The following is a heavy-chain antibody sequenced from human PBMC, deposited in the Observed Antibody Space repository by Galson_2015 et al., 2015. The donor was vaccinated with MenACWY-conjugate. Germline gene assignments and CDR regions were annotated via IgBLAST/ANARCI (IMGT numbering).Heavy chain of an antibody. CDR1: GDSVSSNSAA. CDR2: TYYRTRRSN. J-gene: IGHJ5*01. CDR3: ARDKGYLSGWSSNALNWFDS. D-gene: IGHD6-19*01. Sequence: CAISGDSVSSNSAAWNGISQSPSRGREWLGRTYYRTRRSNDYAESVRSRVTINPDTSKNQFSLQLSSVTPEDTAVYYCARDKGYLSGWSSNALNWFDSWGQGTLVTVSS. V-gene: IGHV6-1*01.